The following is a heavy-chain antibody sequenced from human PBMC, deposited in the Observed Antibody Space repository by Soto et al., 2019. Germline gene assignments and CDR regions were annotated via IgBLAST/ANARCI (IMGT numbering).Heavy chain of an antibody. CDR1: GGSISSYY. D-gene: IGHD3-10*02. CDR3: ASMIGDPVLSFDS. V-gene: IGHV4-59*01. J-gene: IGHJ5*01. Sequence: QVQLQESGPGLVKPSETLSLTCTVSGGSISSYYWSWIRQPPGKGLEWIGFIFYSGSTSYNPSLKSRVTISRDTSEYQSALKLNSVTAADTAVYYCASMIGDPVLSFDSWGQGTRVAVSS. CDR2: IFYSGST.